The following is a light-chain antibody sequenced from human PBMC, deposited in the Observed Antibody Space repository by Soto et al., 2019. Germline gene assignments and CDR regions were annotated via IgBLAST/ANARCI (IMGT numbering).Light chain of an antibody. CDR1: SSDIGAGYR. V-gene: IGLV1-40*01. J-gene: IGLJ3*02. Sequence: QSVLTQPPSVSGAPGQRVTISCTGSSSDIGAGYRVRWYQQVPGTAPKVLIYNNSNRPSGVPDRFSGSQSGTSASLAITGLQAEDEADYYCQSFDISLIGWVFGGGTKVTVL. CDR3: QSFDISLIGWV. CDR2: NNS.